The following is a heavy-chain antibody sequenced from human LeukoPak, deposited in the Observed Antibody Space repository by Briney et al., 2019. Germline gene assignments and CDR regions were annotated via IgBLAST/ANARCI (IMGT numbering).Heavy chain of an antibody. Sequence: GSSVKVSCKASGGTFSSYTISWVRQAPGQGLEWMGRIIPILGIANYAQKFQGRVTITADKSTSTAYMKLSSLRSEDTAVYYCARDGGCSSTSCYLFDYWGQGTLVTVSS. CDR2: IIPILGIA. J-gene: IGHJ4*02. D-gene: IGHD2-2*01. V-gene: IGHV1-69*04. CDR1: GGTFSSYT. CDR3: ARDGGCSSTSCYLFDY.